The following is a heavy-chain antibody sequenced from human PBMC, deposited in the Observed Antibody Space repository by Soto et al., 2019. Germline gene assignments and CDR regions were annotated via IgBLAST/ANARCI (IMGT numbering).Heavy chain of an antibody. CDR2: IKSKTDGGTT. Sequence: GGSLRLSCAASGFTFSNAWMSWVRQAPGKGLEWVGRIKSKTDGGTTDYAAPVKGRFTISRDDSKNTLYLQMNSLKTEDTAVYYCTTGINILTGPFDYWGQGTLVTVSS. J-gene: IGHJ4*02. CDR3: TTGINILTGPFDY. CDR1: GFTFSNAW. V-gene: IGHV3-15*01. D-gene: IGHD3-9*01.